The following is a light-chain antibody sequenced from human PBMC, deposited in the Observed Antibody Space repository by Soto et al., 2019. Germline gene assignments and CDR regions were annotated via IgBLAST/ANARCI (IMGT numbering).Light chain of an antibody. CDR3: HQYANSPKT. V-gene: IGKV3-20*01. Sequence: ETVLTQSPGNLYLSPGERVTLSCRANQPVSSSYLGWYRQKPGQAPRLVIFGTSIRATGIPDRFSGSGSGTEFTLTINRLEPEDFAVYYCHQYANSPKTFGQGTRVAIK. CDR2: GTS. J-gene: IGKJ1*01. CDR1: QPVSSSY.